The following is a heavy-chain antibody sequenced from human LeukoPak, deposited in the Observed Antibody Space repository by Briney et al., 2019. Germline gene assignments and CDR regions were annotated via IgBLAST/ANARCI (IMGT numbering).Heavy chain of an antibody. Sequence: PGGSLRLSCAASGFTVSSNYMSWVRQAPGKGLEWVSIIYSGGTTYYADSVKGRFTIPRDNSRNTLYLQMNSLRAEDTAVYYCARGMGSAPFDYWGQGTLVTVSS. CDR1: GFTVSSNY. CDR2: IYSGGTT. D-gene: IGHD6-19*01. J-gene: IGHJ4*02. V-gene: IGHV3-53*01. CDR3: ARGMGSAPFDY.